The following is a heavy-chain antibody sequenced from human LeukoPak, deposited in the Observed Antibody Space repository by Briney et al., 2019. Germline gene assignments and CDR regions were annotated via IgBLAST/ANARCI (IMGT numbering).Heavy chain of an antibody. CDR2: ISSSSSTI. J-gene: IGHJ4*02. CDR1: GFTFSSYS. V-gene: IGHV3-48*01. CDR3: ARALTSGLDY. D-gene: IGHD2-8*01. Sequence: PGRSLRLSCAASGFTFSSYSMNWVRQAPGKWLEWVSYISSSSSTIYYADSVKGRFTISRDIAKNSLYLQMNSLRAEDTAVYYCARALTSGLDYWGQGTLVTVSS.